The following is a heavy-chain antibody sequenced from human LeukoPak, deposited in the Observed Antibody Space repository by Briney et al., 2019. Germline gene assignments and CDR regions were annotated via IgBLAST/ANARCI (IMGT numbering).Heavy chain of an antibody. CDR3: ARGRGSSWYFWFDP. Sequence: PSETLSLTCAVHGGSFSGYYWSWIRQPPGKGLEWIGEINHSGSTNYNPSLKSRVTISVDTSKNQFSLKLSSVTAADTAVYYCARGRGSSWYFWFDPWGQGTLVTVSS. CDR1: GGSFSGYY. CDR2: INHSGST. V-gene: IGHV4-34*01. J-gene: IGHJ5*02. D-gene: IGHD6-13*01.